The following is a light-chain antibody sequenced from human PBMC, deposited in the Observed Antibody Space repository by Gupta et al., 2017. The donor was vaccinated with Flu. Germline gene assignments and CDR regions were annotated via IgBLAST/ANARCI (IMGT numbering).Light chain of an antibody. J-gene: IGLJ1*01. CDR1: SSDVGGYNY. CDR3: SSYAGSNKV. V-gene: IGLV2-8*01. Sequence: QSALTQPPSASGSPGQSVTISCTGTSSDVGGYNYVSWYQQHPGKAPKLMIYEVSKRPSGVPDRFSGSKSGNTASLTVSGLQAEDEADYYCSSYAGSNKVFGTGTKVTGL. CDR2: EVS.